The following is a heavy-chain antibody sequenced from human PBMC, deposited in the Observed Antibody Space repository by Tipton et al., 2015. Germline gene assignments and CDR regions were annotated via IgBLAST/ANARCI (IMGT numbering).Heavy chain of an antibody. CDR3: ARARGRHGGLFDS. CDR1: GGPITSSAYY. Sequence: TLSLTCTVSGGPITSSAYYWGWIRQPPGKGLEWIGSVYFSGTTYYNPSLKSRVTISMDPSKNHFSLKLTSVTAADTAVYYCARARGRHGGLFDSWGQGTLVTVSS. CDR2: VYFSGTT. D-gene: IGHD4-23*01. V-gene: IGHV4-39*01. J-gene: IGHJ4*02.